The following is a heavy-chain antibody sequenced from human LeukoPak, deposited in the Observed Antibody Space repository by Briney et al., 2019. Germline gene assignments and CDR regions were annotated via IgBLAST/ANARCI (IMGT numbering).Heavy chain of an antibody. D-gene: IGHD4-17*01. CDR1: GGSISSYY. J-gene: IGHJ4*02. V-gene: IGHV4-59*01. Sequence: SSETLSLTCTVSGGSISSYYWSWIRQPPGKGLEWIGYIYYSGSTNYNPSLKSRVTISVDTSKNQFSLKLSSVTAADTAVYYCARDDYGDYYFDYWGQGTLVTVSS. CDR2: IYYSGST. CDR3: ARDDYGDYYFDY.